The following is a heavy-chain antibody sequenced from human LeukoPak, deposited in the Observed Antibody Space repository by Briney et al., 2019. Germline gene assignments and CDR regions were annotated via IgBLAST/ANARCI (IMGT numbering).Heavy chain of an antibody. J-gene: IGHJ4*02. Sequence: GGSLRLSCAASGFTSSTYAMSWVRQAPGTGLEWVSTISGSGGSTYYADSVKGRFTISRDNSKNTLFLQMNSLRAEDTAVYYCAKDSVGVAGPDYWGQGTLVTVSS. D-gene: IGHD6-19*01. CDR1: GFTSSTYA. CDR2: ISGSGGST. CDR3: AKDSVGVAGPDY. V-gene: IGHV3-23*01.